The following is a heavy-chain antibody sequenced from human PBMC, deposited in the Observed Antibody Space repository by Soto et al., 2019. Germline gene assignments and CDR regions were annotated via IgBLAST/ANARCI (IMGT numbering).Heavy chain of an antibody. D-gene: IGHD2-21*02. CDR1: GDSISSDYYH. V-gene: IGHV4-30-4*08. CDR2: IHHSGSI. Sequence: SETLSLTCTVSGDSISSDYYHWTWVRQSPGKGLEWIGYIHHSGSIVYNPSLKSRVTISVDTSKNQFSLHLTSVTAADTAVYFCAREEDGGDSLDNWGQGTKVTVSS. J-gene: IGHJ6*02. CDR3: AREEDGGDSLDN.